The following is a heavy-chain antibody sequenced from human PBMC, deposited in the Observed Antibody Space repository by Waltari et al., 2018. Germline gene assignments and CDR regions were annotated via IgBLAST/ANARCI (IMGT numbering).Heavy chain of an antibody. Sequence: EVQLVESGGGLVQPGGSLRLSCAASGFSFSNYSMDWVRQAPGKGLEWVSYISSSGSRIYDADSVKGRFIISRDNAKNSLYLQMNSQRVEDTAVYYCARGGYYDRGIDYFDYWGQGTVVAVSS. D-gene: IGHD3-22*01. J-gene: IGHJ4*02. CDR1: GFSFSNYS. CDR3: ARGGYYDRGIDYFDY. V-gene: IGHV3-48*04. CDR2: ISSSGSRI.